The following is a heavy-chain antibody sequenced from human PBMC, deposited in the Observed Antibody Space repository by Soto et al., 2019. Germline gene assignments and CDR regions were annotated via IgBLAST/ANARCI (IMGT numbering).Heavy chain of an antibody. J-gene: IGHJ6*02. CDR2: IYSGGST. V-gene: IGHV3-53*01. CDR1: GLTVSRNY. D-gene: IGHD6-25*01. Sequence: EVQLVESGGGFIQPGGSLRLSCVVSGLTVSRNYMTWVRQAPGKGLECVSVIYSGGSTYSADSVKGRFTISRDKSRNTVYRLGNRLRVEDTAVYYCTRFSDGRHEGMDVWGQGTTVSVS. CDR3: TRFSDGRHEGMDV.